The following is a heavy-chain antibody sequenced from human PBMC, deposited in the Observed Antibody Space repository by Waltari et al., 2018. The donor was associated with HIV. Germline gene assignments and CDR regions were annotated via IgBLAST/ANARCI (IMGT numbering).Heavy chain of an antibody. CDR1: GYTVTDYY. CDR2: INPKSGGR. J-gene: IGHJ5*02. Sequence: QVQLVQSGAEVKKPGASVKVSCKASGYTVTDYYVHWVRQAPGQRLEWMGWINPKSGGRKFAQKLQGRVTMTWDTSITTAYMELHRLRSDDTAVYYCARRSWDLWGQGTLLTVSS. V-gene: IGHV1-2*02. CDR3: ARRSWDL.